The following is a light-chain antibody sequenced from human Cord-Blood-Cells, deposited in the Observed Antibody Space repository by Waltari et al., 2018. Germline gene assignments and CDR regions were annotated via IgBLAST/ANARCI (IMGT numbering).Light chain of an antibody. V-gene: IGLV3-1*01. J-gene: IGLJ1*01. CDR1: KLGGKY. Sequence: SYELTHPPSVSVSPGQTATTTCPRDKLGGKYACWYHQKPGQSPVLVIYQDSKRPSGIPERFSGSNSGNTATLTISGTQAMDEADYYCQAWDSSTSGVFGTGTKVTVL. CDR3: QAWDSSTSGV. CDR2: QDS.